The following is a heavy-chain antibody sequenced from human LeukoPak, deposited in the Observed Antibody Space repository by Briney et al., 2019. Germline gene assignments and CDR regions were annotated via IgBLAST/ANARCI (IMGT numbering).Heavy chain of an antibody. Sequence: PGRSLRLSCAASGFTFDDYAMHWVRQAPGKGLEWVSGLSWNSGSIGYADSVKGRFTISRDNPMNTLYLQMNGLGPDDTAVYYCARSLIPGRWYFDLWGRGTLVTVSS. D-gene: IGHD3-16*01. J-gene: IGHJ2*01. CDR1: GFTFDDYA. V-gene: IGHV3-9*01. CDR2: LSWNSGSI. CDR3: ARSLIPGRWYFDL.